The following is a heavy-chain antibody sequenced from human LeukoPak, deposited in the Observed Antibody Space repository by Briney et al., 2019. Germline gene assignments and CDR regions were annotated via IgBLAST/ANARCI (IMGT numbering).Heavy chain of an antibody. Sequence: SETLSLTCAVSGGSLSGYYWSWIRQPPGKGLEWIGEINHSGSTNYNPSLKSRVTISVDTSKNQFSLKLSSVTAADTAVYYCARGVPAMITFGGVVIDYWGQGTLVTVSS. CDR3: ARGVPAMITFGGVVIDY. J-gene: IGHJ4*02. CDR1: GGSLSGYY. CDR2: INHSGST. D-gene: IGHD3-16*01. V-gene: IGHV4-34*01.